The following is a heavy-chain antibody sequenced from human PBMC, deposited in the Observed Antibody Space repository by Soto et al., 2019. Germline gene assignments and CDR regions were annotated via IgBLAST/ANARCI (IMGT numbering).Heavy chain of an antibody. CDR2: ISHGGSP. CDR1: GGSVSSGVFS. J-gene: IGHJ6*02. Sequence: QLKLQESGSGVVMPSQTLSLICAVSGGSVSSGVFSWNWIRQPPGQGLEWIGYISHGGSPHYTPSLRGRVSLSGDRSTNVISLNLTSMTPADTVVYFCARGHYYYAMDVWGQGTTVTVS. V-gene: IGHV4-30-2*01. CDR3: ARGHYYYAMDV.